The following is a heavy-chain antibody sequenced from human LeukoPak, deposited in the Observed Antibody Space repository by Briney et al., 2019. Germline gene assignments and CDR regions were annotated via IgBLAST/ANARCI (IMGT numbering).Heavy chain of an antibody. J-gene: IGHJ6*03. V-gene: IGHV3-11*04. CDR2: ISSSGSTI. CDR1: GFTFSDYY. Sequence: GGSLRLSXAASGFTFSDYYMSWIRQTPGRGLEWLSYISSSGSTIYYADSVKGRFSISRDNAKNSLYLQMNSLRAEDTAVYYCARRNGGLDYYYMDVWGKGTTVTVSS. CDR3: ARRNGGLDYYYMDV. D-gene: IGHD1-1*01.